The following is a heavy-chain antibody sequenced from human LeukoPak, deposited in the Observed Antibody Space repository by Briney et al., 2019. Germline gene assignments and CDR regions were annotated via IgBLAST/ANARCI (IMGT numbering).Heavy chain of an antibody. J-gene: IGHJ6*02. CDR1: GYTFTGYY. D-gene: IGHD6-13*01. CDR2: INPNSGGT. Sequence: ASVKVSCKASGYTFTGYYMPWVRQAPGPGLEWMGWINPNSGGTNYAQKFQGRVTMTRDTSISTAYMELSRLRSDDTAVYYCARGIAAAGTSRYYYGMDVWGQGTTVTVSS. CDR3: ARGIAAAGTSRYYYGMDV. V-gene: IGHV1-2*02.